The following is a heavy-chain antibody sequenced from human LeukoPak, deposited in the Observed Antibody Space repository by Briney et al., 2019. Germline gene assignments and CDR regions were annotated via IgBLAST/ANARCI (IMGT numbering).Heavy chain of an antibody. D-gene: IGHD2-15*01. J-gene: IGHJ4*02. V-gene: IGHV3-23*01. Sequence: GGSLRLSCAASGFTFSSYSMSWVRQAPGKGLEWVSGIRSGDGETYYTNSVKGRFTISRDDSKNTLYLQMNSLRAEDTALYYCAKDDGYCSGGSCYSIDYWGQGTLVTVSS. CDR3: AKDDGYCSGGSCYSIDY. CDR2: IRSGDGET. CDR1: GFTFSSYS.